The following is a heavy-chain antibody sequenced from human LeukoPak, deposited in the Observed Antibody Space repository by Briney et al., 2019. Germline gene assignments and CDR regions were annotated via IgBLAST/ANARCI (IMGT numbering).Heavy chain of an antibody. CDR1: GYSISSGYY. Sequence: SETLSLTCAVSGYSISSGYYWGWIRPPPGKGLEWIGSIYHSGSTYYNPSPKSRVTISVDTSKNQFSLKLSSVTAADTAVYYCARVLETNWFDPWGQGTLVTVSS. D-gene: IGHD1-1*01. CDR2: IYHSGST. CDR3: ARVLETNWFDP. J-gene: IGHJ5*02. V-gene: IGHV4-38-2*01.